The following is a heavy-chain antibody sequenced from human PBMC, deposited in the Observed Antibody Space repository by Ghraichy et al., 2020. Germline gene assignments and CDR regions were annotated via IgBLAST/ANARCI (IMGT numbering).Heavy chain of an antibody. CDR3: AREDGMDV. Sequence: IYTSGSTNYNPSLKSRVTMSVDTSKNQFSLKLSSVTAADTAVYYCAREDGMDVWGQGTTVTVSS. J-gene: IGHJ6*02. CDR2: IYTSGST. V-gene: IGHV4-4*07.